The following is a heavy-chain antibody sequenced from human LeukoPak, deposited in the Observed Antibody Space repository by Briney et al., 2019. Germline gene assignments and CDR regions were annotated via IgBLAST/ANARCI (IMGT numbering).Heavy chain of an antibody. CDR3: TRGDNYIVVSDPFDY. CDR1: GYTFTSYG. V-gene: IGHV1-18*01. CDR2: ISAHNGNT. J-gene: IGHJ4*02. D-gene: IGHD2-15*01. Sequence: VASVKVSCKASGYTFTSYGIHWVRQAPGQGLEWMGWISAHNGNTNLAQRFQGRVTLTTDTSTNTAYMEVKNLKSDDTAVYFCTRGDNYIVVSDPFDYWGQGTLATVSS.